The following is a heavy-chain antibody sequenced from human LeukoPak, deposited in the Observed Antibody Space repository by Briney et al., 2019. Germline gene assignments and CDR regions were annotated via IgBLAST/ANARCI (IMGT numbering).Heavy chain of an antibody. J-gene: IGHJ4*02. CDR3: ARRRDFIDY. D-gene: IGHD3/OR15-3a*01. Sequence: QPGGSLRLSCAASGFIFSDYSMNWVRQTPGKGLEWISYIGFSGGPIYYADSVEGRFTISRDNAQSSVYLQMNSLRAEDTAVYYCARRRDFIDYWGQGTLVTASS. V-gene: IGHV3-48*04. CDR1: GFIFSDYS. CDR2: IGFSGGPI.